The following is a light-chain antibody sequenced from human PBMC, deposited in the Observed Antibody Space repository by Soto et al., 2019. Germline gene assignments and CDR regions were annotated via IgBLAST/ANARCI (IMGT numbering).Light chain of an antibody. CDR1: QRITTY. Sequence: IHVTQSPSSLSASVGDRVTITCRASQRITTYLNWYQQKPGEAPKLLISTSGTLQRGVPSRFSGSASGTDFTLTITSLQPADFATYFCQQTYSTPYTFGQGTTLEIK. V-gene: IGKV1-39*01. J-gene: IGKJ2*01. CDR3: QQTYSTPYT. CDR2: TSG.